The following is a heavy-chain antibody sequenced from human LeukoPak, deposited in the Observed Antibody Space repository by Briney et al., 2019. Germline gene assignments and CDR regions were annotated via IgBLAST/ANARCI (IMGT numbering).Heavy chain of an antibody. V-gene: IGHV4-34*01. Sequence: PSETLSLTCAVYGGSFSGYYWSWIRQPPGKGLEWIGEINHSGSTNYNPSLKSRVTISVDTSKNQFSLKLSSVTAADTAVYYCARDRAPGYSYGLYFDYWGQGTLVTVSS. CDR3: ARDRAPGYSYGLYFDY. CDR1: GGSFSGYY. D-gene: IGHD5-18*01. CDR2: INHSGST. J-gene: IGHJ4*02.